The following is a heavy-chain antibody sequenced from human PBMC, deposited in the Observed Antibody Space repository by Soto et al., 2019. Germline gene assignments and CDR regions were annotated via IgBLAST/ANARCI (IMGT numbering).Heavy chain of an antibody. V-gene: IGHV3-23*01. CDR1: GFTFTYYS. D-gene: IGHD2-2*01. CDR3: ADPVPAATHYDYYDLDV. Sequence: EVQLLESGGGLVQPGGSLRLSCAASGFTFTYYSISGSGDAIYYADSVKGRFTISRDNSKNTLYLQMNSLRADDTAVYYCADPVPAATHYDYYDLDVWGQGTTVTVSS. J-gene: IGHJ6*02. CDR2: SGSGDAI.